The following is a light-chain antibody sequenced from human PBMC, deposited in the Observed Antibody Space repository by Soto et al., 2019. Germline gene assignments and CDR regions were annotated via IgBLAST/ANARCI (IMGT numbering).Light chain of an antibody. J-gene: IGKJ1*01. CDR3: QQSYNNPKT. CDR1: QSIANY. V-gene: IGKV1-39*01. Sequence: IQMTQSPSSLSASVGDRVTITCRASQSIANYLNWYQQKPGKAPKLLIDAASTLESGDPSRFSGSGSGTDFTLTISSLQPEDFATYYCQQSYNNPKTFGQGTKVDIK. CDR2: AAS.